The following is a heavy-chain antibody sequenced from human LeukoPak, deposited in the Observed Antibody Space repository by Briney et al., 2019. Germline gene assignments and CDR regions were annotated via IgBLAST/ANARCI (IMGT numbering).Heavy chain of an antibody. CDR3: ARAKDCSSTSCYLGLYYYYYGMDV. Sequence: GGSLRLSCPASGFTFSSYEMNWLRQAPGKGLAWVSYISSSGSTIYYADSVKGRFIISRDNAKNSLYLQMISLRAEDTAVYYCARAKDCSSTSCYLGLYYYYYGMDVWGQGTTVTVSS. D-gene: IGHD2-2*01. V-gene: IGHV3-48*03. CDR2: ISSSGSTI. CDR1: GFTFSSYE. J-gene: IGHJ6*02.